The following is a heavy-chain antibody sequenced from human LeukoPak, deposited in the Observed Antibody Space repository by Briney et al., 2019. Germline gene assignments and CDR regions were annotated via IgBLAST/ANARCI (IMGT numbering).Heavy chain of an antibody. D-gene: IGHD5-18*01. CDR3: ARALYSYYFDY. CDR1: GFTFSSYE. V-gene: IGHV3-48*03. Sequence: GGSLRLSCAASGFTFSSYEMNWVRQAPGKGLEWVSYISSSGSTIYYADSVKGRFTISRDNAKNSLYLQMNSLRAEDTAVYYCARALYSYYFDYWGQGTLVTVSS. CDR2: ISSSGSTI. J-gene: IGHJ4*02.